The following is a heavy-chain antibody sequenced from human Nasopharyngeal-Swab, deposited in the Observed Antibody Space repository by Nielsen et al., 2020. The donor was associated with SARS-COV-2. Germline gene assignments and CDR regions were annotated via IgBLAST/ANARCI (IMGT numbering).Heavy chain of an antibody. Sequence: GESLKISCAASGFTFSSYGMNWVRQAPGKGLEWVSYISSSSSTIYYADFVKGRFTISRDNGKKSLYLQINNLRDEDKAVYYCAGGQKGSGSYWSRSYFYMDVWGKGTTVTVSS. J-gene: IGHJ6*03. CDR3: AGGQKGSGSYWSRSYFYMDV. V-gene: IGHV3-48*02. CDR1: GFTFSSYG. D-gene: IGHD3-10*01. CDR2: ISSSSSTI.